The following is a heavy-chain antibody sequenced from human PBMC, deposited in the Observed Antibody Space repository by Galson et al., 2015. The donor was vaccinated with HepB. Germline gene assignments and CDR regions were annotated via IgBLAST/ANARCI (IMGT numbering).Heavy chain of an antibody. CDR1: GFTLSSYS. CDR3: ARVRGAPMVQGVSNWFDP. Sequence: SLRLSCAASGFTLSSYSMNWVRQAPGKGLEWVSYISGSSSTIYYADSVKGRFTISRDNAKNSLYLQMNSLRAEDTAVYYCARVRGAPMVQGVSNWFDPWGQGTLVTVSS. D-gene: IGHD3-10*01. J-gene: IGHJ5*02. CDR2: ISGSSSTI. V-gene: IGHV3-48*01.